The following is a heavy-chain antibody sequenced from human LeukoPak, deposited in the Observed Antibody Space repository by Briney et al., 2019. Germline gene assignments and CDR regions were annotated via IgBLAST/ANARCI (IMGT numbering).Heavy chain of an antibody. J-gene: IGHJ4*02. D-gene: IGHD2-8*02. Sequence: SETLSLTCSVSGDSVTSTYWSWIRQPPGKGLEWIAYGHHSESSNYNPSFRSRVTIPVDTSRNQFSLRLTSVTAADTAVYYCARESAGSLHDSTAAFHYWGQGILVIVSS. V-gene: IGHV4-59*02. CDR1: GDSVTSTY. CDR3: ARESAGSLHDSTAAFHY. CDR2: GHHSESS.